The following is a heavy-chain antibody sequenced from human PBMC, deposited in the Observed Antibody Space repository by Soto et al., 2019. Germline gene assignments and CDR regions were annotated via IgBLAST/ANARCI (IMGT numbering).Heavy chain of an antibody. CDR2: IKQGGSEK. J-gene: IGHJ4*02. CDR1: GLTFSNYW. CDR3: ARQRWLQLRYFDY. Sequence: PGGSLRLSCAASGLTFSNYWMSWVRQAPGKGLEWVANIKQGGSEKYYVDSVRGRFTISRDNARNSLYLQMNGLRAEDTAVYYCARQRWLQLRYFDYWGQGTLVTVSS. V-gene: IGHV3-7*03. D-gene: IGHD5-12*01.